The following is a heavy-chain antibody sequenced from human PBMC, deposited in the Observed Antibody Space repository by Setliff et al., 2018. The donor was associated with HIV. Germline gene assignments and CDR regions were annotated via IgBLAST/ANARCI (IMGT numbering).Heavy chain of an antibody. V-gene: IGHV1-8*01. D-gene: IGHD3-22*01. J-gene: IGHJ3*02. CDR3: AREGQLSSGSRHDAFDI. CDR1: GYTFSTYD. CDR2: MSPKNNGS. Sequence: ASVKVSCKASGYTFSTYDFNWVRQAAGQGLEWMGWMSPKNNGSGFAQKFQARLTMTWNTSTNTAYMELRSLTSDDTAVYYCAREGQLSSGSRHDAFDIWGQGTMVTVSS.